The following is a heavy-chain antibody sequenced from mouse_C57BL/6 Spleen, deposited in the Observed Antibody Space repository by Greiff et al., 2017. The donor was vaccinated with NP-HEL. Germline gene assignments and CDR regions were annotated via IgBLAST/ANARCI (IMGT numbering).Heavy chain of an antibody. J-gene: IGHJ4*01. Sequence: QVQLQQPGAELVKPGASVKLSCKASGYTFTSYWMHWVKQRPGQGLEWIGMIHPNSGSTNYNEKFKSKATLTVDKSSSTAYMQLSRLTSEDSAVYYCACYEYEERGYYAMDYWGQGTSVTVSS. CDR1: GYTFTSYW. CDR3: ACYEYEERGYYAMDY. D-gene: IGHD2-4*01. CDR2: IHPNSGST. V-gene: IGHV1-64*01.